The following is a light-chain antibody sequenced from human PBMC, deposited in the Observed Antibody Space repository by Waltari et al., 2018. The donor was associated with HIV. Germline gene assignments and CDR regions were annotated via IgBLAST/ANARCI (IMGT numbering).Light chain of an antibody. V-gene: IGLV1-47*02. Sequence: QPVLTQPPSASGTPGQRVTISCPGSSSNIGLDNVYWYQQLPGTTPKLLIYNNIQRPSGVPDRFAGSKSGTSAYLAISGLRSEDEADYYCVGWDASLSAYVFGAGTKVTVL. CDR1: SSNIGLDN. CDR3: VGWDASLSAYV. J-gene: IGLJ1*01. CDR2: NNI.